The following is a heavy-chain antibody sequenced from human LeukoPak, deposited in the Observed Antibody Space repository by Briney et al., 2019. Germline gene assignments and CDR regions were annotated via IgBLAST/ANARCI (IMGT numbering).Heavy chain of an antibody. CDR1: DGSISGYY. CDR2: IYNRGST. CDR3: ARGVQPFDY. J-gene: IGHJ4*02. D-gene: IGHD4/OR15-4a*01. Sequence: SETLSLTCTVSDGSISGYYWSWIRQPPGKGLEWIGYIYNRGSTNYNPSLKGRVTMALDTSKNQFSLELTSVTAADTAVYYCARGVQPFDYWGQGTLVTVSS. V-gene: IGHV4-59*01.